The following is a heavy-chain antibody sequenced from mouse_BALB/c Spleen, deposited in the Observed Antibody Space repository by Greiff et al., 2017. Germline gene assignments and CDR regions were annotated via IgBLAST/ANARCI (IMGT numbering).Heavy chain of an antibody. Sequence: VQLQQSAAELARPGASVKMSCKASGYTFTSYTMHWVKQRPGQGLEWIGYINPSSGYTEYNQKFKDKTTLTADKSSSTAYMQLSSLTSEDSAVYYCARTGYYGNYLAYWGQGTLVTVSA. CDR3: ARTGYYGNYLAY. D-gene: IGHD2-1*01. CDR2: INPSSGYT. CDR1: GYTFTSYT. V-gene: IGHV1-4*02. J-gene: IGHJ3*01.